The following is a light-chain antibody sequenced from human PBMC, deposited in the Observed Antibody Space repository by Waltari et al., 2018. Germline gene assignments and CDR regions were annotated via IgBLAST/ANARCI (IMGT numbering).Light chain of an antibody. J-gene: IGLJ2*01. CDR1: SSDVGGYNY. CDR3: SSYTSSSTSRV. Sequence: QSALTQPASVSGSPGQSITISCTGTSSDVGGYNYVSWYQQHPGKAPKLMIYDVSNRPSGVSNRFSGSKSGNTASRTISGLQAEDEADYYCSSYTSSSTSRVFGGGTKLTVL. CDR2: DVS. V-gene: IGLV2-14*03.